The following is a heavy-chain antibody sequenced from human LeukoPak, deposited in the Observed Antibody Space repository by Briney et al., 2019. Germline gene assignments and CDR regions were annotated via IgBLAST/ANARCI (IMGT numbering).Heavy chain of an antibody. D-gene: IGHD1-26*01. J-gene: IGHJ4*02. V-gene: IGHV1-2*02. CDR3: ARNLVGPTDVDY. Sequence: GASVKVSCKTSGYTFTDYYIHWVRQAPGQGLEWMGWINTNSGGTNYAQKFQGRVTMTRDTSISRAYMDLSSLTSDDTAVYYCARNLVGPTDVDYWGQGTSVTVSS. CDR2: INTNSGGT. CDR1: GYTFTDYY.